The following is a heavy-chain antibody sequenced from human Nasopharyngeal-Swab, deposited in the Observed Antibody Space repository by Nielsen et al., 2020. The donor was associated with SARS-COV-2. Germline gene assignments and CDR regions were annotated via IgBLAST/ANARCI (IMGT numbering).Heavy chain of an antibody. CDR1: GGSISSGGYY. CDR3: ARGQDGGGIPFYFDN. V-gene: IGHV4-31*03. D-gene: IGHD4-23*01. J-gene: IGHJ4*02. CDR2: IYYSGST. Sequence: SETLSLTCTVSGGSISSGGYYWSWIRQHPGKGLEWIGYIYYSGSTYYNPSLKSRVTISVDTSKNQFSLKLSSVTAADTAVYYCARGQDGGGIPFYFDNWGQGTLVTVAS.